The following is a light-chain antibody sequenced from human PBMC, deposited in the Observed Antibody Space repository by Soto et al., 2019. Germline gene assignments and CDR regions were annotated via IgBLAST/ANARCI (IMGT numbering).Light chain of an antibody. V-gene: IGKV1-39*01. CDR1: QSFNSY. CDR3: QQSYSTPIT. J-gene: IGKJ5*01. Sequence: DIQMTQSPSSLSASVGDRVTITCRASQSFNSYLNWYQQKPGKAPKVLIYAASSLQSGVPSRFSGSGSGTDFTLTISSLQPEDFAIYYCQQSYSTPITFGQGTPLEIK. CDR2: AAS.